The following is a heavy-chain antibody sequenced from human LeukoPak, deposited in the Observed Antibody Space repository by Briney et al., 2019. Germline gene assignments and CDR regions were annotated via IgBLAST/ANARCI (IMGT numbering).Heavy chain of an antibody. Sequence: ASVKVSCKASGYTFTGYYMHWVRQAPGQGLEWMGWINPNSGGTNYAQKFQGRVTMTRDTSISTAYMELSRLRSDDTAVYYCARDNAGPAGVDTFSYGMDVWGQGTTVTVSS. V-gene: IGHV1-2*02. J-gene: IGHJ6*02. CDR1: GYTFTGYY. CDR2: INPNSGGT. D-gene: IGHD5-18*01. CDR3: ARDNAGPAGVDTFSYGMDV.